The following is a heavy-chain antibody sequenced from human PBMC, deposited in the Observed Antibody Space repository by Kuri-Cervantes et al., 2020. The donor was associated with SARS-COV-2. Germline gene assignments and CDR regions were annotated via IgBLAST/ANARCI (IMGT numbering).Heavy chain of an antibody. V-gene: IGHV4-39*01. D-gene: IGHD3-3*01. CDR1: GGSISSSSYY. Sequence: SETLSLTCSVSGGSISSSSYYWNWIRQSPGKGLEWIGNIFYNGDSYYHPSLAGRVTISVDTSNDRFSLKLISVTAADTAVYYCASSGAYYDFWSGYPDVVGIDYWGQGTLVTVSS. CDR2: IFYNGDS. J-gene: IGHJ4*02. CDR3: ASSGAYYDFWSGYPDVVGIDY.